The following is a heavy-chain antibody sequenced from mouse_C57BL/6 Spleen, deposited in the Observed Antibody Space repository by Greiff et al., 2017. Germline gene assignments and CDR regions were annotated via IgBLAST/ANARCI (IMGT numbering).Heavy chain of an antibody. CDR2: INPSTGGT. CDR1: GYSFTGYY. D-gene: IGHD1-1*01. V-gene: IGHV1-42*01. J-gene: IGHJ2*01. Sequence: VQLQQSGPELVKPGASVKISCKASGYSFTGYYMNWVKQSPEKSLEWIGEINPSTGGTTYNQKFKAKATLTVDKSSSTDYMQLKSLTSEDSAIYYCARTYGSSPHQDYWGQGTTLTVSS. CDR3: ARTYGSSPHQDY.